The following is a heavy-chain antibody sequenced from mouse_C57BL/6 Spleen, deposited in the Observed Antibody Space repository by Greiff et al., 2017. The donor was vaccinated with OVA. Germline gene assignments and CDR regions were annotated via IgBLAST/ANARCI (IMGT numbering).Heavy chain of an antibody. V-gene: IGHV1-69*01. J-gene: IGHJ3*01. D-gene: IGHD1-1*01. CDR2: IDPSDSYT. CDR3: AHYYGSSYGFAY. CDR1: GYTFTSYW. Sequence: QVQLKQPGAELVMPGASVKLSCKASGYTFTSYWMHWVKQRPGQGLEWIGEIDPSDSYTNYNQKFKGKSTLTVDKSSSTAYMQLSSLTSEDSAVYYCAHYYGSSYGFAYWGQGTLVTVSA.